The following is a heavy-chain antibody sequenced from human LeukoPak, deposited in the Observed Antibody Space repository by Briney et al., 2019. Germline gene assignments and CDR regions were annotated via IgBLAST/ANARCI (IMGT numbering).Heavy chain of an antibody. J-gene: IGHJ6*04. CDR2: INHSGST. D-gene: IGHD6-25*01. CDR1: GGSFSGYY. V-gene: IGHV4-34*01. Sequence: SETLSLTCAVYGGSFSGYYWSWIRQPPGKGLEWIWEINHSGSTNYNPSLKSRVTISVDTSKNQFSLKLNSVTAADTAVYYCARDRSSSVGRNYYNGMDVWGKGTTVTVSS. CDR3: ARDRSSSVGRNYYNGMDV.